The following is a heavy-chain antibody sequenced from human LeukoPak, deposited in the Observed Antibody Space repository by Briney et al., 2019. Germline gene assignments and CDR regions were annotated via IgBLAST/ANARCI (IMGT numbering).Heavy chain of an antibody. CDR2: IYYSGST. CDR1: GGSICSGGYY. V-gene: IGHV4-31*03. D-gene: IGHD5-24*01. Sequence: SQTLSLTCTVSGGSICSGGYYWSWIRQHPGKGLEWIGYIYYSGSTYYNPSLKSRVTISVDTSKNQFSLKLSSVTAADTAVYYCARGRYCSATICSGGDAFDIWGQGTVVTVSS. J-gene: IGHJ3*02. CDR3: ARGRYCSATICSGGDAFDI.